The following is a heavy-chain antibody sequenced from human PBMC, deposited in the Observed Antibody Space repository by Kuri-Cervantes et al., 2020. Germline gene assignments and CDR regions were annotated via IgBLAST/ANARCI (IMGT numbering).Heavy chain of an antibody. J-gene: IGHJ3*02. CDR2: IYHSGST. CDR3: ARGLLVRRRQGMNAFDI. V-gene: IGHV4-4*02. Sequence: SETLSLTCAVSGGSISSSNWWSWVRQPPGKGLEWIGYIYHSGSTNYNPSLKSRVTISVDTSKNQFSLKLSSVTAADTAVYYCARGLLVRRRQGMNAFDIWGQGTMVTVSS. D-gene: IGHD3-10*01. CDR1: GGSISSSNW.